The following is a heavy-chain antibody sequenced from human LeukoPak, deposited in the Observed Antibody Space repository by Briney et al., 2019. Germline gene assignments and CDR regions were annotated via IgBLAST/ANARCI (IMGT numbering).Heavy chain of an antibody. D-gene: IGHD3-3*01. V-gene: IGHV4-38-2*02. J-gene: IGHJ5*02. CDR1: DYSIGSGYF. CDR3: ARDLGLTISDNWFDP. CDR2: IFHTGSS. Sequence: SETLSLTCTVSDYSIGSGYFWTWIRQPPGKGLEWIGSIFHTGSSYYNPSLKSPVAISVDTSKNQFSLELSSVTAADTAVYYCARDLGLTISDNWFDPWGQGTLVTVSS.